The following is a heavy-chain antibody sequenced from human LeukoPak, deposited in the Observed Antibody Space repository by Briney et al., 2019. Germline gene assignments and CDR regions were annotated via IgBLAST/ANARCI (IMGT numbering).Heavy chain of an antibody. D-gene: IGHD2-15*01. CDR3: ARDRGSYCSGGSCHFFDY. Sequence: PGGSLRLSCAASGFTFSSYWMSWVRQAPGKGLEWVANIKQDGSEKYYVDSVKGRFTISRDNAKNSLYLQMNSLRAEDTAVYYCARDRGSYCSGGSCHFFDYWGQGTLVTVSS. CDR1: GFTFSSYW. CDR2: IKQDGSEK. V-gene: IGHV3-7*01. J-gene: IGHJ4*02.